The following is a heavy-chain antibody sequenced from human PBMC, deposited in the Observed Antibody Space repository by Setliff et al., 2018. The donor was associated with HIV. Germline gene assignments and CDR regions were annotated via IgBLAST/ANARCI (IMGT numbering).Heavy chain of an antibody. CDR3: TRDLWGDDYYYNNMDV. CDR1: GASITSHN. D-gene: IGHD2-21*02. V-gene: IGHV4-4*07. Sequence: PSETLSLTCSVSGASITSHNWSWIRQAAGKGLEWIGRIYTRGNTNCNPSLRSRVTMSVDTSKNQFSLKVTSVTAADTAVYYCTRDLWGDDYYYNNMDVWGKGTTVTVSS. J-gene: IGHJ6*03. CDR2: IYTRGNT.